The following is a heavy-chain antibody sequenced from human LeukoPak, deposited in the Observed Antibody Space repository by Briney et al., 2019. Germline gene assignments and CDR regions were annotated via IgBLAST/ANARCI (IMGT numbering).Heavy chain of an antibody. CDR1: GGTFSSYT. CDR3: ARSPYYYDSSGYYYYYYMDV. Sequence: SVKVSCKASGGTFSSYTISWVRQAPGQGLEWMGRIIPILGIANYAQKYQGRVTITADKSTSTAYMELSSLRSEDTAVYYCARSPYYYDSSGYYYYYYMDVWGKGTTVTVSS. J-gene: IGHJ6*03. D-gene: IGHD3-22*01. CDR2: IIPILGIA. V-gene: IGHV1-69*02.